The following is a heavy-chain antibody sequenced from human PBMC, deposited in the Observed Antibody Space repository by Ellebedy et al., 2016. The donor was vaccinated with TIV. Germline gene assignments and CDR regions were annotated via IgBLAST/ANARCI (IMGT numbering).Heavy chain of an antibody. J-gene: IGHJ6*02. V-gene: IGHV4-34*01. CDR3: ASARRDGYTYYYYGLDV. Sequence: MPSETLSLTCSVYGVSFNNDFWNWIRQPPGKGLEWIGEANSRGNTTYNPSLRSRVTISVDTSKIQFSLKLSSVTAADTAVYYCASARRDGYTYYYYGLDVWGQGTTVTVSS. CDR1: GVSFNNDF. D-gene: IGHD5-24*01. CDR2: ANSRGNT.